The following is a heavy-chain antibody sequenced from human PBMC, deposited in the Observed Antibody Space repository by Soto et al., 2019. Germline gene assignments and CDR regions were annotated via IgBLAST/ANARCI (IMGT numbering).Heavy chain of an antibody. J-gene: IGHJ4*02. Sequence: ASVKVSCKASGFTFTGHYIHWVRQAPGQGLEWMGWINPNSGGTSYAQKFQGRVTMTRDTSITTAYMELSRLSSDDTAVYYCAKSGSLFRPSLGYFGYWGQGTLVTVSS. CDR2: INPNSGGT. D-gene: IGHD1-26*01. CDR1: GFTFTGHY. V-gene: IGHV1-2*02. CDR3: AKSGSLFRPSLGYFGY.